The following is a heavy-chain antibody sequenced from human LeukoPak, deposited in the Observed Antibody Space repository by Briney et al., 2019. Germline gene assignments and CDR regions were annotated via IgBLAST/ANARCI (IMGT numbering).Heavy chain of an antibody. Sequence: ASVKVSCKASGYPFTDYYMHWVRQAPGQGLEWMGWINPNRGGTDYAQKFQGRVTMTRDTSISTAYMELSSLRSEDTAVYYCARAHRDYYYDSSGYYVDYWGQGTLVTVSS. CDR2: INPNRGGT. CDR3: ARAHRDYYYDSSGYYVDY. J-gene: IGHJ4*02. D-gene: IGHD3-22*01. V-gene: IGHV1-2*02. CDR1: GYPFTDYY.